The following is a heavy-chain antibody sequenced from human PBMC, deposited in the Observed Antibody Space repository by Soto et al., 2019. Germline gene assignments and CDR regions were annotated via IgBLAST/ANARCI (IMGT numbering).Heavy chain of an antibody. J-gene: IGHJ4*02. CDR3: ARDLAKGGGSAGFDY. CDR1: GYTFTNYG. CDR2: ISTNSGHT. Sequence: ASVKVSCKASGYTFTNYGISWVRQAPDQGLEWMGWISTNSGHTDYAQNLRGRVTMTTDTSLSTVYMTLTRLTSDDTAVYYCARDLAKGGGSAGFDYWGQGTLVTVSS. D-gene: IGHD1-26*01. V-gene: IGHV1-18*04.